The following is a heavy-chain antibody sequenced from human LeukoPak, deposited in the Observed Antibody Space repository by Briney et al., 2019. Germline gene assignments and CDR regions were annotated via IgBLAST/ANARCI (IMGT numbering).Heavy chain of an antibody. Sequence: PSGTLSLTCAVSDGSISSSNWWSWVRQPPGKGLEWIGEIYHSGSTNYNPSLKSRVTISVDKSKNQFSLKLSSVTAADTAVYYCARTPVQLERLFYYYYGMDVWGKGTTVTVSS. CDR3: ARTPVQLERLFYYYYGMDV. D-gene: IGHD1-1*01. CDR1: DGSISSSNW. J-gene: IGHJ6*04. V-gene: IGHV4-4*02. CDR2: IYHSGST.